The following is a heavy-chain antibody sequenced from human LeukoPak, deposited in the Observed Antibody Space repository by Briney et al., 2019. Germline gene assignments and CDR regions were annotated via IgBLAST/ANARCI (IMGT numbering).Heavy chain of an antibody. CDR2: INNDGSST. D-gene: IGHD6-13*01. Sequence: GGSLRLSCAASGFTFSNYWMHWVRQAPGKGLVWVSRINNDGSSTIYADSVKGRSTISRDNAKNTVYLQMNSLRAEDTAVYYCARGPRGSSSWYIAAEGDYYYYGMDVWGQGTTVTVSS. V-gene: IGHV3-74*01. CDR1: GFTFSNYW. CDR3: ARGPRGSSSWYIAAEGDYYYYGMDV. J-gene: IGHJ6*02.